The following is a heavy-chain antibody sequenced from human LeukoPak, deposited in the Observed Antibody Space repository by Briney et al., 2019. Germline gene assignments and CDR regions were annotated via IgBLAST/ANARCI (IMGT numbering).Heavy chain of an antibody. J-gene: IGHJ4*02. Sequence: GGSLRLSCAASGFTFSSYSMNWVRQAPGKGLEWVSSISSSSSYIYYADSVKGRFTISRDNAKNSLYLQMNSLRAEDTAVYYCARQRGYSGYDKDFDYWGQGTLATVSS. CDR1: GFTFSSYS. V-gene: IGHV3-21*01. CDR3: ARQRGYSGYDKDFDY. D-gene: IGHD5-12*01. CDR2: ISSSSSYI.